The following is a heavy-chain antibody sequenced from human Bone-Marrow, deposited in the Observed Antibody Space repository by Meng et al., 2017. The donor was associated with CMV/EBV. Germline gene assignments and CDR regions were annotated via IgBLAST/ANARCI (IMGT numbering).Heavy chain of an antibody. V-gene: IGHV2-70D*14. D-gene: IGHD6-13*01. CDR1: GFSLGTSGMR. J-gene: IGHJ4*02. CDR3: ARSSGGSTYFDY. CDR2: IDWDDDK. Sequence: PTLVKPTQILTLTCTFSGFSLGTSGMRVSWIRQPPGKALEWLARIDWDDDKFYSTSLKSRLSISKDTSKNQVVLTMTNMDPVDTATYHCARSSGGSTYFDYWGQGTLVTVSS.